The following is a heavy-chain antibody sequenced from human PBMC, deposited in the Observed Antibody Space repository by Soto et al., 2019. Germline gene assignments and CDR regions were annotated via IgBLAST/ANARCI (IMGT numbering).Heavy chain of an antibody. Sequence: ASVKVSCKASGYTFSDYYMHCVLQSPGQWLDWMGWINPKSGDTSYAQKFQGWVTMTRDTSISTGYMELSRLRSDDTAVYYCARVKDADYRNWFDPWGQGTLVTVSS. D-gene: IGHD4-17*01. CDR1: GYTFSDYY. CDR3: ARVKDADYRNWFDP. J-gene: IGHJ5*02. V-gene: IGHV1-2*04. CDR2: INPKSGDT.